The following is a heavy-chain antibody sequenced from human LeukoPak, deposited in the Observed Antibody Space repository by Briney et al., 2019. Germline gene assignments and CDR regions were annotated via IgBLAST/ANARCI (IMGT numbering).Heavy chain of an antibody. J-gene: IGHJ4*02. CDR3: ARVPGYCSGGSCYSIDY. Sequence: SETLSLTCAVYGGSFSGYYWSWIRQPPGKGLEWIGEINHSGSTNYNPSLKSRVTISVDTSKNQFSLKLSPVTAADTAVYYCARVPGYCSGGSCYSIDYWGQGTLVTVSS. D-gene: IGHD2-15*01. CDR2: INHSGST. CDR1: GGSFSGYY. V-gene: IGHV4-34*01.